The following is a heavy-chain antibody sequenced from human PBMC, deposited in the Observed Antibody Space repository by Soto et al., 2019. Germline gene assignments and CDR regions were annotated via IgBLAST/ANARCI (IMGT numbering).Heavy chain of an antibody. Sequence: VESLKISCNGSGYSFTSYWIGWVRQMPWKGLEWMGIIYPGDSDTRYSPSFQGQVTISADKSISTAYLQWSSLKASDTAMYYCARQQYHYDSSGYYNGAFDIWGQGTMVTVSS. J-gene: IGHJ3*02. V-gene: IGHV5-51*01. CDR2: IYPGDSDT. D-gene: IGHD3-22*01. CDR1: GYSFTSYW. CDR3: ARQQYHYDSSGYYNGAFDI.